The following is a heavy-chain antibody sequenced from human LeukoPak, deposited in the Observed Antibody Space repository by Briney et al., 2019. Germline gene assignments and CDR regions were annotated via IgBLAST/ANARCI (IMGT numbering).Heavy chain of an antibody. Sequence: GGSLRLSCAASGFTFSSYGMSWVRQAPGEGLEWVSAISGNAADTFYADSVKGRFTISRDNSKNTLYLQMKSLRVEDTALYHCAKMGGVSESNARTFDPWGQGTLVTVSS. D-gene: IGHD3-16*01. J-gene: IGHJ5*02. V-gene: IGHV3-23*01. CDR2: ISGNAADT. CDR3: AKMGGVSESNARTFDP. CDR1: GFTFSSYG.